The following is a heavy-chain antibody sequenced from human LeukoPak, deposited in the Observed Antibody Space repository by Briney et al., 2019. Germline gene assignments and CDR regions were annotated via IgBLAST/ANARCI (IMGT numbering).Heavy chain of an antibody. CDR3: ARGLYYYDSSALDY. Sequence: SETLSLTCAVYGGSFSGYYWSWIRQPPGKGLEWIGEINHSGSTNYNPSHKSRVTISVDTSKNQFSLKLSSVTAADTAVYYCARGLYYYDSSALDYWGQGTLVTVSS. V-gene: IGHV4-34*01. CDR2: INHSGST. D-gene: IGHD3-22*01. CDR1: GGSFSGYY. J-gene: IGHJ4*02.